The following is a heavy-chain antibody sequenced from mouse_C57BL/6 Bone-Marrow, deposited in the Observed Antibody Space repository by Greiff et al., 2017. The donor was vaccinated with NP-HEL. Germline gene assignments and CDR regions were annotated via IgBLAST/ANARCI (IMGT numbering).Heavy chain of an antibody. CDR3: ARAYYSNYEQDY. CDR2: IDPNSGGT. Sequence: QVQLKQPGAELVKPGASVKLSCKASGYTFTSYWMHWVKQRPGRGLEWIGRIDPNSGGTKYNEKFKSKATLTVDKPSSTAYMQLSSLTSEDSAVYYCARAYYSNYEQDYWGQGTTLTVSS. CDR1: GYTFTSYW. J-gene: IGHJ2*01. D-gene: IGHD2-5*01. V-gene: IGHV1-72*01.